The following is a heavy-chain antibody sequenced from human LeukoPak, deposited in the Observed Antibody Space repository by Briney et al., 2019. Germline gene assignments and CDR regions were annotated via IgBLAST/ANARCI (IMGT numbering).Heavy chain of an antibody. Sequence: PGGSLRLSCAASGFTFSSYAMHWVRQAPGKGPEWVAVISYDGSNKYYADSVKGRFTISRDNSKNTLYLQMNSLRAEDTAVYYCARATEGATANFDYWGQGTLVTVSS. J-gene: IGHJ4*02. CDR2: ISYDGSNK. D-gene: IGHD1-26*01. V-gene: IGHV3-30*04. CDR1: GFTFSSYA. CDR3: ARATEGATANFDY.